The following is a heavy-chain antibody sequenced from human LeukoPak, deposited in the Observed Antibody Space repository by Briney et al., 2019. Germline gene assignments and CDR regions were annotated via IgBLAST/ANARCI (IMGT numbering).Heavy chain of an antibody. Sequence: ASVKVSCKASVYSFTSYDVTWVRQAPGKGLEGMDWINLNSGNTAYAQKFQDRVTITSDTSLTTAYMELSSLRSEDTAVYYCATSLFCSNGVCYTGGYYFDYWGQGTLVTVSS. J-gene: IGHJ4*02. D-gene: IGHD2-8*01. CDR1: VYSFTSYD. CDR3: ATSLFCSNGVCYTGGYYFDY. CDR2: INLNSGNT. V-gene: IGHV1-8*03.